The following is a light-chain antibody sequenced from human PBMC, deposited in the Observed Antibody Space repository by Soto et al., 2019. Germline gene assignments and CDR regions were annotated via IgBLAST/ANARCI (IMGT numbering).Light chain of an antibody. CDR2: DVN. Sequence: QSALTQPASVSGSPGQSVTISCTGTSSDVGGYNYVSWYQQHPGKAPKLMIYDVNRRPSGVSNRCSGSKSGNTASLIISGLQAEDDADYSGSSYTTSGIVFGTGTKLTVL. J-gene: IGLJ1*01. CDR1: SSDVGGYNY. CDR3: SSYTTSGIV. V-gene: IGLV2-14*03.